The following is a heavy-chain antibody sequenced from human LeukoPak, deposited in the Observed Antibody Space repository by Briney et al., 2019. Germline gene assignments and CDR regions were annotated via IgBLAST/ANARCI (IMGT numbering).Heavy chain of an antibody. Sequence: ASVKVSCKASGGTFSSYAISWVRQAPGQGLEWMGRIIPILGIANYAQKFQGRVTITADKSTSTAYMELGSLRSEDTAVYYCASTYYYDSSGDGYYYGMDVWGQGTTVTVSS. V-gene: IGHV1-69*04. J-gene: IGHJ6*02. D-gene: IGHD3-22*01. CDR1: GGTFSSYA. CDR3: ASTYYYDSSGDGYYYGMDV. CDR2: IIPILGIA.